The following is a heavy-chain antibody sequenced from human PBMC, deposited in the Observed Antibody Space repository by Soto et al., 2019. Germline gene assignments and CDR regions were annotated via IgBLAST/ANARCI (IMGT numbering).Heavy chain of an antibody. CDR2: VNFDGRTT. Sequence: EEQLVESGGGLVQPGGSLRVSCAASGFTFSNYWMHWVRQVPGKGLVWVSRVNFDGRTTNYADSVKGRFTISRDNARNTVYLQVNSLRAEDTAVYYCGTGIQTYYGVDIWGQGTTVTVSS. CDR1: GFTFSNYW. CDR3: GTGIQTYYGVDI. V-gene: IGHV3-74*01. J-gene: IGHJ6*02.